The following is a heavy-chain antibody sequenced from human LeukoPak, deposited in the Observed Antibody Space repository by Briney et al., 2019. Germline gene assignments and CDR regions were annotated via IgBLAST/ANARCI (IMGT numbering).Heavy chain of an antibody. D-gene: IGHD3-9*01. V-gene: IGHV4-30-4*01. CDR1: GGSISSGGYY. CDR2: IYYSGST. CDR3: ASSDILTGSYGMDV. Sequence: PSETLSLTCTVSGGSISSGGYYWSWIRQHPGKGLEWIGYIYYSGSTYYNPSLKSRVTILVDTSKNQFSLKLSSVTAADTAVYYCASSDILTGSYGMDVWGQGTTVTVSS. J-gene: IGHJ6*02.